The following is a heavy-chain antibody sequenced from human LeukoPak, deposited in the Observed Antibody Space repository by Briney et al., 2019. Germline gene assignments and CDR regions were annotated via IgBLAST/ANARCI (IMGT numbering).Heavy chain of an antibody. D-gene: IGHD3-9*01. V-gene: IGHV4-4*02. CDR3: GKTDIYFNPIDY. CDR2: IHRDGRT. Sequence: PSETLSLTCAVSGVSISSSERWIWVRQPPGQGLEWIGEIHRDGRTRYNPSLKSRVTMSMDYSKNQFSLSVTSVTAADTAIYYCGKTDIYFNPIDYWGPGSLVTVSS. J-gene: IGHJ4*02. CDR1: GVSISSSER.